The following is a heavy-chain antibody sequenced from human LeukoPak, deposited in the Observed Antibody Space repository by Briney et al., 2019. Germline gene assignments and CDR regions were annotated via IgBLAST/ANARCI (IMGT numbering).Heavy chain of an antibody. Sequence: GASVKVSCKASGYTFTGYYMHWVRQAPGQGLEWMGWINPNSGGTNYAQKFQGRVTMTRDTSISTAYMELSGLRSDDTAVYYCARAPTPHYDFWSGYFIPYHMDVWGQGTTVTVSS. CDR2: INPNSGGT. V-gene: IGHV1-2*02. CDR1: GYTFTGYY. CDR3: ARAPTPHYDFWSGYFIPYHMDV. J-gene: IGHJ6*02. D-gene: IGHD3-3*01.